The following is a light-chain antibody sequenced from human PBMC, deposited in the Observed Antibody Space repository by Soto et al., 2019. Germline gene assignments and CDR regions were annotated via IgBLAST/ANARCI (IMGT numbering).Light chain of an antibody. CDR3: SSYTSSRTLV. CDR1: SSDVGGYNY. V-gene: IGLV2-14*01. J-gene: IGLJ1*01. CDR2: DVS. Sequence: LTQPASVSGSPGQSITISCTGTSSDVGGYNYVSWYQQHPGKAPKLMIYDVSNRPSGVSNRFSGSKSGNTASLTISGLQAEDEADYYCSSYTSSRTLVFGTGTKVTVL.